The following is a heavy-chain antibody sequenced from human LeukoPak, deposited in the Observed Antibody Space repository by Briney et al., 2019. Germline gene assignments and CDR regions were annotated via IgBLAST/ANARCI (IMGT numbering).Heavy chain of an antibody. J-gene: IGHJ4*02. CDR2: IYPGDSDT. Sequence: GESLKISCKISGYNFPDYWIAWVRQMPGKGLEWMGIIYPGDSDTRYSPSFQGQVTISADKSISTAYLQWSSLKASDTAMYYCARLVSSGWYFLYWGQGTLVTVSS. CDR1: GYNFPDYW. CDR3: ARLVSSGWYFLY. D-gene: IGHD6-19*01. V-gene: IGHV5-51*01.